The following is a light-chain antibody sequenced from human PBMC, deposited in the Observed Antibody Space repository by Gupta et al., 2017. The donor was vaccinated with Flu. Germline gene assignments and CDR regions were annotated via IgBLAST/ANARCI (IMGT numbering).Light chain of an antibody. V-gene: IGLV2-14*01. J-gene: IGLJ3*02. CDR3: SSYTSSSTSWV. Sequence: QSALTQPASVAGSPGQSITISCTGTSSDVGGYNYVSWYQQHPGKAPKRMIYEVSNRPSGVSNRFSGSKSGNTDSLTMSGLQAEDEADYYCSSYTSSSTSWVFGGGTKLTVL. CDR2: EVS. CDR1: SSDVGGYNY.